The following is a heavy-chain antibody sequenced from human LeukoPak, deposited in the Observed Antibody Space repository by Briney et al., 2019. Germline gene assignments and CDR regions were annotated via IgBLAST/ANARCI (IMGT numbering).Heavy chain of an antibody. D-gene: IGHD3-22*01. CDR1: GYTFTSYD. CDR2: MNPNSGNT. J-gene: IGHJ1*01. V-gene: IGHV1-8*01. Sequence: GASVKVSCKASGYTFTSYDINWVRQAPGQGLEWMGWMNPNSGNTGYAQKFQGRVTMTTDTSTSTAYMELRSLRSDDTAVYYCARDWYYYDSSGYYKEYFQHWGQGTLVTVSS. CDR3: ARDWYYYDSSGYYKEYFQH.